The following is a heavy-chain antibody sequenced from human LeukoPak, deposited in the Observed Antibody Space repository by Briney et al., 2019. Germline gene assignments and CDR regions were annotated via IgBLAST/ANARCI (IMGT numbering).Heavy chain of an antibody. J-gene: IGHJ6*03. CDR3: ARLDYDFWSGPYYMDV. Sequence: ASVKVSCKASGYTFTSYGISWVRQAPGQGLEWMGWISAYNGNTNYAQKLQGRVTMTTDTSTSTAYMELRSLRSDDTAVYYCARLDYDFWSGPYYMDVWGKGTTVTVSS. V-gene: IGHV1-18*01. CDR1: GYTFTSYG. D-gene: IGHD3-3*01. CDR2: ISAYNGNT.